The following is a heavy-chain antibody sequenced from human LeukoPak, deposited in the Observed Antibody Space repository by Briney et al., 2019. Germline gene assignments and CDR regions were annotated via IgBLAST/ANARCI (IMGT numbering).Heavy chain of an antibody. J-gene: IGHJ4*02. Sequence: APVKVSCKASGYTFTSYGISWVRQAPGQGLEWMGWISAYNGNTNYAQKLQGRVTMSTDTSTSTAYMELRSLRSDDTAVYYCAREPYYYGSGSYYNFDYWGQGTLVTVSS. V-gene: IGHV1-18*01. CDR2: ISAYNGNT. CDR1: GYTFTSYG. CDR3: AREPYYYGSGSYYNFDY. D-gene: IGHD3-10*01.